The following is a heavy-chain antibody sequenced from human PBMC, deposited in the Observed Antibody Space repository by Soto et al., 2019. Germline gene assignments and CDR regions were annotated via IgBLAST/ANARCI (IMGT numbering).Heavy chain of an antibody. CDR3: ARGSSSWSLGTGAYYGMDV. CDR2: ISAGNGIT. D-gene: IGHD2-2*01. V-gene: IGHV1-3*01. CDR1: GYSFSGYG. Sequence: QVQLVQSGAEVKQPGASVKVSCKASGYSFSGYGTHWVRQAPGQRPEWMGWISAGNGITKFSQQFQGRVAAIRDIAASTAYMELRSLTSEDTAVYYCARGSSSWSLGTGAYYGMDVWGQGTTVFVSS. J-gene: IGHJ6*02.